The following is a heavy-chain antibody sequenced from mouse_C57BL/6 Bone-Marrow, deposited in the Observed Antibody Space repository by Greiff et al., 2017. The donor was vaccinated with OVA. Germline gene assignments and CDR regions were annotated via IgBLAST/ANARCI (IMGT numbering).Heavy chain of an antibody. CDR1: GFTFSSYG. CDR2: ISSGGSYT. J-gene: IGHJ2*01. D-gene: IGHD1-1*01. Sequence: EVQLVESGGDLVKPGGSLKLSCAASGFTFSSYGMSWVRQTPDKRLEWVATISSGGSYTYYPDSVKGRFTISRDNAKNTLYLQMSSLKSEDTAMYYCARRHYGSSLDYWGQGTTLTVSS. V-gene: IGHV5-6*01. CDR3: ARRHYGSSLDY.